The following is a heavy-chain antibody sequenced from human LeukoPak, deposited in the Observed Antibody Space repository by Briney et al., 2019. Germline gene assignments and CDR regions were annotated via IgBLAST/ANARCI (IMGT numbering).Heavy chain of an antibody. Sequence: GGSLRLSCAASGFSFSVYWMHWVRQAPGKGPVWVSRIKTDGSITDYADSVKGRFTISRDNAKNTLYLQMNSLKAEDTAVYYCAKIGTGYYGSGNLFDYWGQGTLVTVSS. CDR3: AKIGTGYYGSGNLFDY. CDR2: IKTDGSIT. D-gene: IGHD3-10*01. J-gene: IGHJ4*02. V-gene: IGHV3-74*01. CDR1: GFSFSVYW.